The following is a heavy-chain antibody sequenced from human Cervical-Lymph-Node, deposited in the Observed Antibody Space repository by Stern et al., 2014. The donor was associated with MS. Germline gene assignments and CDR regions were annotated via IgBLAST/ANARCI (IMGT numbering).Heavy chain of an antibody. J-gene: IGHJ4*02. V-gene: IGHV1-69*09. CDR1: GGIYRSNS. Sequence: QVQLVQSGAEVKKPGSSVKVSCKASGGIYRSNSVIWVRQAPGQGLECVGRIRPVLGITNYAEKFQGRVTITADKSTSTVHMDLTSLRSEDTAVYYCAREYFHDSGGYYDWGQGTLVTVSS. CDR3: AREYFHDSGGYYD. D-gene: IGHD3-22*01. CDR2: IRPVLGIT.